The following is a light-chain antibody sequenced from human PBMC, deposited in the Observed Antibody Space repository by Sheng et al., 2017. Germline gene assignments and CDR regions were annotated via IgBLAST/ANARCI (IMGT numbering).Light chain of an antibody. V-gene: IGLV2-14*01. J-gene: IGLJ2*01. CDR3: SSHTTSNTPDVV. CDR2: DVS. CDR1: SSDDGGYNY. Sequence: QSALTQPASVSGSPGQSITISCTGISSDDGGYNYVSWYQQHPGKAPKLMIYDVSNRPSGVSNRFSGSKSGNTASLTISGLQAEDEAIYHCSSHTTSNTPDVVFGGGTKLTVL.